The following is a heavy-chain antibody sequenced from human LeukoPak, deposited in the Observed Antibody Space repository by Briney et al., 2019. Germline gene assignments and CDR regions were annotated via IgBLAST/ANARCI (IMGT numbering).Heavy chain of an antibody. CDR1: GFPLSDYW. D-gene: IGHD3-9*01. CDR2: IKQDGGEI. V-gene: IGHV3-7*01. CDR3: AREVRRYFDV. Sequence: GGSLRLSCAASGFPLSDYWMSWVRQAPGKGLEWVANIKQDGGEIYYVDSVKGRFTISRDNAKNSLYLQMNSLRAEDTAVYYCAREVRRYFDVWGQGTLVTVSS. J-gene: IGHJ4*02.